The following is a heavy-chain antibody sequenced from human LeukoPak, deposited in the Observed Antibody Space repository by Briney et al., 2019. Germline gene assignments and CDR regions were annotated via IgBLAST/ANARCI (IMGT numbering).Heavy chain of an antibody. CDR1: GFTVSSNY. CDR2: IYSGGST. D-gene: IGHD3-9*01. V-gene: IGHV3-53*01. Sequence: GGSLRLSCAASGFTVSSNYMSWVRQAPGKGLEWVSVIYSGGSTYYADSVKARFTISRDNSKNTLYLQMNSLRGEDTAVYYCAIEGQEYYDILTGAFDYWGQGTLVTVSS. J-gene: IGHJ4*02. CDR3: AIEGQEYYDILTGAFDY.